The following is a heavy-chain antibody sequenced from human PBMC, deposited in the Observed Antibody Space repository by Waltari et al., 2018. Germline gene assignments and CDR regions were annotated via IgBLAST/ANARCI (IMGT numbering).Heavy chain of an antibody. CDR1: GYTFTGYY. Sequence: QVQLVQSGAEVKKPGASVKVSCKASGYTFTGYYMHWVRQAPGQGLEWMGGINPSRGGTNYAQKFQGWVTRTRDTSSSTAYMELSRLRSDDTAVYYCAREDGIAAAGMDAFDIWGQGTMVTVSS. V-gene: IGHV1-2*04. J-gene: IGHJ3*02. D-gene: IGHD6-13*01. CDR3: AREDGIAAAGMDAFDI. CDR2: INPSRGGT.